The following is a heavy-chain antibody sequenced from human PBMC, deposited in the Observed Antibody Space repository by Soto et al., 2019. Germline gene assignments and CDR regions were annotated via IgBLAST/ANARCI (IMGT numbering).Heavy chain of an antibody. Sequence: QVQLVQSGAEVKKPGSSVKVSCKASGGTFSSYAISWVRQAPGQGLEWMGGIIPIFGTANYAQKFQGRVTVPADESSSTAYMAWGSLRREARAVYYCASARVRDGVIAEPGYYYYGMAFWGQGTTVTFS. D-gene: IGHD6-13*01. CDR2: IIPIFGTA. J-gene: IGHJ6*02. CDR1: GGTFSSYA. CDR3: ASARVRDGVIAEPGYYYYGMAF. V-gene: IGHV1-69*01.